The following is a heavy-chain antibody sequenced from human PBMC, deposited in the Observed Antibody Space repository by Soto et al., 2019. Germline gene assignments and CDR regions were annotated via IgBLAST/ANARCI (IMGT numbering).Heavy chain of an antibody. CDR1: GGSISSVGHY. CDR2: IYYSGST. Sequence: SGTLSLTCSVSGGSISSVGHYWTWIRQQPGKGLEWIGYIYYSGSTDYNPSLKSRVTISVDRSKNQFSLNLSSVTAADTAIYYCARESGGYDSSTRYGLDVWGRGTTVTVSS. D-gene: IGHD6-25*01. J-gene: IGHJ6*02. V-gene: IGHV4-31*03. CDR3: ARESGGYDSSTRYGLDV.